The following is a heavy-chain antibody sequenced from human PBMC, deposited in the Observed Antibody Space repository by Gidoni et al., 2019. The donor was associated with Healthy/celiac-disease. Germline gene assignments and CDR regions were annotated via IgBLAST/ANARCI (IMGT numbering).Heavy chain of an antibody. D-gene: IGHD2-15*01. CDR1: GGSISSGGYS. V-gene: IGHV4-30-2*01. Sequence: QLQLQESGSGLVKPSQTLSLTCAVPGGSISSGGYSWSWIRQPPGKGLEWIGYIYHSGSTYYNPSLKSRVTISVDRSKNQFSLKLSSVTAADTAVYYCARASKGVVALYAFDIWGQGTMVTVSS. J-gene: IGHJ3*02. CDR2: IYHSGST. CDR3: ARASKGVVALYAFDI.